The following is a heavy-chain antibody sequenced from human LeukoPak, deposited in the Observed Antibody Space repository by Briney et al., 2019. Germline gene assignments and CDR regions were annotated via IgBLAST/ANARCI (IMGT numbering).Heavy chain of an antibody. CDR3: ARNPNYYYYYMDV. V-gene: IGHV4-59*01. CDR1: GGSISSYY. CDR2: IYYSGST. J-gene: IGHJ6*03. Sequence: SETLSLTCTVSGGSISSYYWSWIRQPPGKGLEWIGYIYYSGSTNYNPSLKSRVTISVDTSKNQFSLKLSSVTAADTAVYYCARNPNYYYYYMDVWGKGTTVTVSS.